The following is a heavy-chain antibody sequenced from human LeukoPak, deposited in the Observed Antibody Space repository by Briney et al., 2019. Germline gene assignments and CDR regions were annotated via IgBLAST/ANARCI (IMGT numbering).Heavy chain of an antibody. V-gene: IGHV3-23*01. CDR2: ISGSGGST. Sequence: GGSLRLSCAASGFTFSSYAMSWVRQAPGKGLEWVSAISGSGGSTYYADSVKGRFTISRDNSKNTLYLQMNSLRAEDTAVYYCATINDYGDYSFDYWGQGTLVTVSS. CDR3: ATINDYGDYSFDY. D-gene: IGHD4-17*01. J-gene: IGHJ4*02. CDR1: GFTFSSYA.